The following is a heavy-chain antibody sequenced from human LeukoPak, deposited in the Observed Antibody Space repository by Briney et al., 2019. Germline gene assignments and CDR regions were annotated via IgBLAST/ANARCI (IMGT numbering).Heavy chain of an antibody. CDR3: AKDISDPDSDGDYGGYAFDI. J-gene: IGHJ3*02. V-gene: IGHV3-43*02. Sequence: GGSLRLSCAASGFTFDDYAMHWVRQAPGKGLEWVSLISGDGGSTYYADSAKGRFTISRDNSKNSLYLQMNSLRTEDTALYYCAKDISDPDSDGDYGGYAFDIWGQGTMVTVSS. D-gene: IGHD4-17*01. CDR1: GFTFDDYA. CDR2: ISGDGGST.